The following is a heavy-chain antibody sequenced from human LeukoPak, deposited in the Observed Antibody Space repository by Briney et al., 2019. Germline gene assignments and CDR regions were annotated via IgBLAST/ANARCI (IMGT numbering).Heavy chain of an antibody. CDR2: INAYNGNT. Sequence: ASVNVSCMASGYTFTSYGISWVRQAPAQGLEWMGLINAYNGNTNYAQKLHGRVTMTKDTSTSTAYMEMRSLRSDDTAVYYCARAPTYYDFWSGYYHYYYGMDVWGQGTTVTVSS. CDR3: ARAPTYYDFWSGYYHYYYGMDV. CDR1: GYTFTSYG. J-gene: IGHJ6*02. V-gene: IGHV1-18*01. D-gene: IGHD3-3*01.